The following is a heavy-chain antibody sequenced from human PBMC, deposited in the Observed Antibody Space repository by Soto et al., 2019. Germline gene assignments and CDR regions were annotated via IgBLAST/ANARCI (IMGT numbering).Heavy chain of an antibody. V-gene: IGHV3-7*01. CDR2: IKQDGSEK. Sequence: GGSLRLSCAASGFTFSSYWMSWVRQAPGKGLEWVANIKQDGSEKYYVDSVKGRFTISRDNAKNSLYLQMNSLRAEDTAVYYCAKDKGYSYGQNYYYYGMDVWGQGTTVTVSS. CDR1: GFTFSSYW. D-gene: IGHD5-18*01. J-gene: IGHJ6*02. CDR3: AKDKGYSYGQNYYYYGMDV.